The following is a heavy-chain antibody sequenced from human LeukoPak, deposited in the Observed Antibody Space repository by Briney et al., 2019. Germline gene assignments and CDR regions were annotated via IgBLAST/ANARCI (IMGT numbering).Heavy chain of an antibody. CDR1: GYTFTSYG. Sequence: ASVKVSCKASGYTFTSYGISWVRQAPGQGLEWMGWISAYNGNTNYAQNLQGRATMTTDTSTSTAYMELRSLRSDDTAVYYCARDFGYYYGSGSYRHWGQGTLVTVSS. J-gene: IGHJ4*02. CDR2: ISAYNGNT. CDR3: ARDFGYYYGSGSYRH. V-gene: IGHV1-18*01. D-gene: IGHD3-10*01.